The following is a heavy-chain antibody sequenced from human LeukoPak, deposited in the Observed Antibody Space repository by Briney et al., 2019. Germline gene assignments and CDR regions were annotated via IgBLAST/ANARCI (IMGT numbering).Heavy chain of an antibody. V-gene: IGHV3-23*01. J-gene: IGHJ5*02. CDR1: GFTFSSYA. Sequence: GGSLRLSCAASGFTFSSYAMNWVRQAPGKGLEWVSTISGSGGSTYYADSVKGRFTISRDNSKNTLFLQMDSLRAEDTAIYYCAIVVRWPNWFDPWGQGTLVTVSS. CDR2: ISGSGGST. CDR3: AIVVRWPNWFDP. D-gene: IGHD5-24*01.